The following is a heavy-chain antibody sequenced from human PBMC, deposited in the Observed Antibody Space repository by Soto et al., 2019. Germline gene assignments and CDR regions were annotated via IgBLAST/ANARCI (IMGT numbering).Heavy chain of an antibody. V-gene: IGHV3-23*01. D-gene: IGHD3-3*01. CDR2: ISGSDGKT. CDR3: ARWSYLDY. J-gene: IGHJ4*02. CDR1: GFSFGSYA. Sequence: GGSLRLSCAASGFSFGSYALSWVRQAPGRGLEWVSTISGSDGKTFYADSVKGRFSISRDTSQSTLYLQMNSLRADDTAMYYCARWSYLDYWGQGTRVTVSS.